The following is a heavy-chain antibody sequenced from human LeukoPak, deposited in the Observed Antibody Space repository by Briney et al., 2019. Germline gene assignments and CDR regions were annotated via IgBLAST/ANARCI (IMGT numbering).Heavy chain of an antibody. CDR3: AKGTGYSSGWAFDY. CDR2: ISGSGDNT. D-gene: IGHD6-19*01. Sequence: GGSLRLSCAASGFTFSNAWMSWVRQAPGKGLEWVSAISGSGDNTYYADSVKGRCTISRDNSENTLYPQMNSLRAEDTAVYYCAKGTGYSSGWAFDYWGQGTLVTVSS. V-gene: IGHV3-23*01. CDR1: GFTFSNAW. J-gene: IGHJ4*02.